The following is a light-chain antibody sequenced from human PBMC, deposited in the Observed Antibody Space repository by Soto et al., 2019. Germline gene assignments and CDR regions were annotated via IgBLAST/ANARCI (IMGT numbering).Light chain of an antibody. CDR1: GSNIGTNF. V-gene: IGLV1-51*01. J-gene: IGLJ1*01. Sequence: QSVLTQPPSVSAAPGQEVTISCSGSGSNIGTNFLSWYQQLPGTPPKLLIYDHDRRPSGIPDRFSGSKSGTSATLGITGLQPGDEADYYCGTWDSSLSAYVFGTGTKVTVL. CDR3: GTWDSSLSAYV. CDR2: DHD.